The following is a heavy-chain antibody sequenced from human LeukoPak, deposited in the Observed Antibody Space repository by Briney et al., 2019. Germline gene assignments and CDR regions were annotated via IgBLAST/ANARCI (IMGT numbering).Heavy chain of an antibody. CDR3: ARGVRDWDSAFDI. J-gene: IGHJ3*02. CDR1: GYTFTSYG. Sequence: GASVKVSCKASGYTFTSYGISWVRQAPGQGPEWMGWISGYNGKTKYAQKVQGRVTMTTDTSTSTAYMELRSLRSDDTAVYYCARGVRDWDSAFDIWGQGTMVTVSS. V-gene: IGHV1-18*01. D-gene: IGHD5-24*01. CDR2: ISGYNGKT.